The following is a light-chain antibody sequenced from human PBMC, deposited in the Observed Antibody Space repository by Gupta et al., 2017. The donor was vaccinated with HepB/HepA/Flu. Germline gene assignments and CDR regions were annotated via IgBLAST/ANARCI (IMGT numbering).Light chain of an antibody. J-gene: IGKJ4*01. Sequence: EIVLTQSPATLSLSPGERATLSCRASQSVSIYLAWYQQKPGQAPRLLIYDTSTRATGIPARFRGSGSGTDFTLTITSLEPEDFAVYYCQQRSDWPLTFGGGTKVEIK. V-gene: IGKV3-11*01. CDR1: QSVSIY. CDR2: DTS. CDR3: QQRSDWPLT.